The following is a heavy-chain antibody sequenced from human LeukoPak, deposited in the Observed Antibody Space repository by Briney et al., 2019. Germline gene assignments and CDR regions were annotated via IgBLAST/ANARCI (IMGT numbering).Heavy chain of an antibody. CDR3: ARDVIIMVRGVITYYYYGMDV. Sequence: GGSLRLSCAASGFTFSSYAMHWVRQAPGQALDLVAVISYDGSNKYYADSAKGRFTISRDNSKNTLYLQMNSLRAEDTAVYYCARDVIIMVRGVITYYYYGMDVWGKGTTVTVSS. J-gene: IGHJ6*04. V-gene: IGHV3-30*04. CDR2: ISYDGSNK. D-gene: IGHD3-10*01. CDR1: GFTFSSYA.